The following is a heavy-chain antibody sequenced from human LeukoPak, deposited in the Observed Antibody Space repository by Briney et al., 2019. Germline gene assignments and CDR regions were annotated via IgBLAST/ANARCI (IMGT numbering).Heavy chain of an antibody. CDR1: GFTFSSYA. CDR2: ISNNGGST. D-gene: IGHD1-26*01. CDR3: VRVSGSYGY. Sequence: PGGSLRLSCAASGFTFSSYAMHWVRQAPGKGLEYVSAISNNGGSTCYANSVKGRFNISRDNSKNTLYLQMGSLRAEDMAVYYCVRVSGSYGYWGQGTLVTVSS. J-gene: IGHJ4*02. V-gene: IGHV3-64*01.